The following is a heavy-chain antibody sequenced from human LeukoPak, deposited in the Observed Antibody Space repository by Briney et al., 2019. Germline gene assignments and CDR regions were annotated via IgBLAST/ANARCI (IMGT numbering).Heavy chain of an antibody. CDR3: AELGITMIGGV. V-gene: IGHV1-2*02. D-gene: IGHD3-10*02. CDR1: GYTFTGYY. CDR2: INPNTGGT. J-gene: IGHJ6*04. Sequence: ASVKVSCKAFGYTFTGYYMHWVRQAPGQGLEWMGWINPNTGGTHYSQKFQGRVTMTRDTSITTAYMELSSLRAEDTAVYYCAELGITMIGGVWGKGTTVTISS.